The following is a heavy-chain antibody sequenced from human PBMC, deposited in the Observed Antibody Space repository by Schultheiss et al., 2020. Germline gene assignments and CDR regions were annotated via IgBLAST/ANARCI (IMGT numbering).Heavy chain of an antibody. D-gene: IGHD3-10*01. CDR1: GFTFSSYA. CDR3: AKARRDYYYNSSYLYYADFDY. V-gene: IGHV3-33*06. CDR2: IWYDGSNK. Sequence: GGSLRLSCAASGFTFSSYAMHWVRQAPGKGLEWVAVIWYDGSNKYYADSVKGRFTISRDNPENTLYLQMNSLRAEDTAVYYCAKARRDYYYNSSYLYYADFDYWGQGTLVTFSS. J-gene: IGHJ4*02.